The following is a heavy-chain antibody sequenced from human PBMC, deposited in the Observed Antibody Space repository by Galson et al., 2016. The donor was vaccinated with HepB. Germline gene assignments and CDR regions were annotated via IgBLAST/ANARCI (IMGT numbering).Heavy chain of an antibody. J-gene: IGHJ6*02. D-gene: IGHD3-10*02. CDR2: IYPGDSDF. CDR1: GYTFTNQW. CDR3: ARLVRPSSRDYYYGMDV. V-gene: IGHV5-51*03. Sequence: VKKSVESLKISCQVSGYTFTNQWIAWVRQMPGKGLEWMGIIYPGDSDFRYSPSFQGQVTISADKSISTAYLQWSSLKASDTAIYYCARLVRPSSRDYYYGMDVWGQGTTVTVSS.